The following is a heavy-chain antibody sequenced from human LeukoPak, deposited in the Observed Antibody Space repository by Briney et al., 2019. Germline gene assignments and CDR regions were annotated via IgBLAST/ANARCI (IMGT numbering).Heavy chain of an antibody. CDR1: GDSFSSGY. V-gene: IGHV4-4*08. CDR3: AGLGHRYSRD. J-gene: IGHJ1*01. Sequence: PSETLSLICNVSGDSFSSGYWSWIRQSPGKGLEWIGFIQDSGITDYNPSLKSRLLMSVDTSKNQFSLNLRSVTAADTAVYYCAGLGHRYSRDWGQGILVTISS. CDR2: IQDSGIT. D-gene: IGHD2-15*01.